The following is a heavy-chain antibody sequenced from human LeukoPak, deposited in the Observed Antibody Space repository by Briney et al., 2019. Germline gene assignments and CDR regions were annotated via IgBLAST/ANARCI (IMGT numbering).Heavy chain of an antibody. CDR1: GFTFSSYA. D-gene: IGHD3-10*01. CDR3: AREHQAPDYYGSGSYIDY. Sequence: GGSLRLSFAASGFTFSSYAMHWVRQAPGKGLEWVAVISYDGSNKYYADSVKGRFTISRDNSKNTLYLQMNSLRAEDTAVYYCAREHQAPDYYGSGSYIDYWGQGTLVTVSS. V-gene: IGHV3-30-3*01. CDR2: ISYDGSNK. J-gene: IGHJ4*02.